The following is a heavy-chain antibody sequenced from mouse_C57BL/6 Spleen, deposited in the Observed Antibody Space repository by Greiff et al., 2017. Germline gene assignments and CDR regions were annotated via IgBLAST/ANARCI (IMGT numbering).Heavy chain of an antibody. CDR3: VRHVMDY. Sequence: EVMLVESGGGLVQPKGSLKLSCAASGFSFTTYAMNWVRQAPGKGLEWVARIRSKSNNYATYYADSVKDRFTISRDDSESMLYLQMNNLKTEDTAMYYCVRHVMDYWGQGTSVTVSS. CDR1: GFSFTTYA. V-gene: IGHV10-1*01. J-gene: IGHJ4*01. CDR2: IRSKSNNYAT.